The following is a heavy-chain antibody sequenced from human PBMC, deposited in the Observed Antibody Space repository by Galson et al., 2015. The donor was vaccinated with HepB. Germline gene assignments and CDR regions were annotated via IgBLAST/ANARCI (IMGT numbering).Heavy chain of an antibody. CDR2: ISAYNGNT. CDR1: GHTFTNYG. D-gene: IGHD2-21*02. V-gene: IGHV1-18*01. CDR3: ATSEYCGEDCYDAFDI. J-gene: IGHJ3*02. Sequence: SVKVSCKASGHTFTNYGFTWVRQAPGQGLEWMGWISAYNGNTNYAQRLQGRVTMTEDTSTDTAYMELSSLRSEDTAVYYCATSEYCGEDCYDAFDIWGQGTLVTVSS.